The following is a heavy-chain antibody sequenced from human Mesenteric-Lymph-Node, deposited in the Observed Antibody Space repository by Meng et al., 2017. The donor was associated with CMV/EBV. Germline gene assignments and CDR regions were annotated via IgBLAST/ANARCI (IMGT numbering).Heavy chain of an antibody. CDR2: IYSGSLGT. Sequence: LSWAASGFTFSSHAMNWVRQAPGKGLEWVSVIYSGSLGTYYADSVKGRFNISRDNSRNTLYLEMKSLRAEDSAVYYCARDQYEAVDYWGQGTLVTVSS. D-gene: IGHD2-2*01. CDR3: ARDQYEAVDY. CDR1: GFTFSSHA. J-gene: IGHJ4*02. V-gene: IGHV3-23*03.